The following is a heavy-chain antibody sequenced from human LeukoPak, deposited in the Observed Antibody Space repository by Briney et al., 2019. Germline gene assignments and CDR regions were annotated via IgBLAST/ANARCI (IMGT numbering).Heavy chain of an antibody. V-gene: IGHV3-21*01. CDR3: ARPPGTSLEFDY. D-gene: IGHD2-2*01. J-gene: IGHJ4*02. CDR1: GFTFSSYS. Sequence: GGSLRLSCAATGFTFSSYSMNWVRQAPGKGLEWVSSISGGSANIYYADSVKGRFTISRDNAKNSLYLQMNSLRAEDTAVYYCARPPGTSLEFDYWGQGTLVTVSS. CDR2: ISGGSANI.